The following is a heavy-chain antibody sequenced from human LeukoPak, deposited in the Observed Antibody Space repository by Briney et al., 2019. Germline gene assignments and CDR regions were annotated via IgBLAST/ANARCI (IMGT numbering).Heavy chain of an antibody. D-gene: IGHD3-10*01. CDR2: ISAYNGNT. Sequence: RASVKVSCKASGYTFTSYGISWVRQAPGQGLEWMGWISAYNGNTNYAQKLQGRVTMTTDTSTSTAYMELNRLTSDDTAVYYCARAGKIMITMVRGALASRDAFDIWGQGTMVTVSS. CDR3: ARAGKIMITMVRGALASRDAFDI. V-gene: IGHV1-18*01. J-gene: IGHJ3*02. CDR1: GYTFTSYG.